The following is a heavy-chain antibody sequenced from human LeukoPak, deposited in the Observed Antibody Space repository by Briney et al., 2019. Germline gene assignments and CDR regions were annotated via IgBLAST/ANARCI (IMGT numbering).Heavy chain of an antibody. V-gene: IGHV1-18*01. D-gene: IGHD1-14*01. Sequence: ASVNVSCKASGYTFTRYGISWVRQAPGQGLEWMGWISAYNGNTNYAQKLQGRVTMTTDTSTSTAYMELRSLRSDDTAVYYCARGGRFPRGPEDYYGMDVWGQGTTVTVSS. CDR2: ISAYNGNT. CDR3: ARGGRFPRGPEDYYGMDV. J-gene: IGHJ6*02. CDR1: GYTFTRYG.